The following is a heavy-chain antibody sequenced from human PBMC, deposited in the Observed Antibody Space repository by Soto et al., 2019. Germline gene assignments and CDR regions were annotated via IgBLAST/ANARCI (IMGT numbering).Heavy chain of an antibody. D-gene: IGHD3-10*01. CDR2: ISGSGGST. J-gene: IGHJ4*02. V-gene: IGHV3-23*01. CDR1: GFTFSDYA. CDR3: AKDKGSGSYFDY. Sequence: EVQLLESGGGLVQPGGSLRLSCAASGFTFSDYAMNWVRQAPGKGLEWVSAISGSGGSTYYAASVKGRFTISRDNSKNTLFLQMNSLGAEDTAVYYCAKDKGSGSYFDYWGQGTLVTVSS.